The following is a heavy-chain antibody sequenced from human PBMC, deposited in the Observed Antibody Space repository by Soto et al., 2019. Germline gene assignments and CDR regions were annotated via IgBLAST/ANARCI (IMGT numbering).Heavy chain of an antibody. Sequence: EVQLVETGGGLIQPGGSLRVSCAASGFSVNSYYMTWVRQAPGKGLEWVSVIDGAGATYYADSVEGRFTISRDNLKNTLYLQMNSLRADDSAVYYCVRGSCVSCHLDGVFYFDYWGQGTLVTVSS. CDR1: GFSVNSYY. CDR3: VRGSCVSCHLDGVFYFDY. J-gene: IGHJ4*02. CDR2: IDGAGAT. D-gene: IGHD2-15*01. V-gene: IGHV3-53*02.